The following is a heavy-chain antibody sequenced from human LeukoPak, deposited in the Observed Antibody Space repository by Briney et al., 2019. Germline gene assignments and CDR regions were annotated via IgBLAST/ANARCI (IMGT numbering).Heavy chain of an antibody. Sequence: ASVKVSCKASGYTFTGYYTHWVRQAPGQGLEWMGWINPNSGGTNYAQKFQGRVTMTRDTSISTAYMELSRLRSDDTAVYYCARGWYSSSSSFDYWGQGTLVTVSS. CDR2: INPNSGGT. CDR1: GYTFTGYY. J-gene: IGHJ4*02. D-gene: IGHD6-6*01. CDR3: ARGWYSSSSSFDY. V-gene: IGHV1-2*02.